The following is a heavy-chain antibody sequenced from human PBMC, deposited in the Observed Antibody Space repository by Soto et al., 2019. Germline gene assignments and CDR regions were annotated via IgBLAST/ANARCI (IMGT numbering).Heavy chain of an antibody. CDR1: GGSISSGSYY. CDR3: VLSFSHSRYCSVYPRWFDP. CDR2: IYYSGST. V-gene: IGHV4-39*01. J-gene: IGHJ5*02. D-gene: IGHD2-8*02. Sequence: PSETLSLTCTVSGGSISSGSYYWGWIRQPPGKGLEWIGSIYYSGSTYYNPSLKSRVTISVDTSKNQFSLKLSSVTAADKAVYYCVLSFSHSRYCSVYPRWFDPWGQGTLVTVSS.